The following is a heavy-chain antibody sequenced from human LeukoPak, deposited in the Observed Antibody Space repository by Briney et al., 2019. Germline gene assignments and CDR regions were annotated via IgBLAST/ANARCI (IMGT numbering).Heavy chain of an antibody. CDR1: GFTFSSYA. V-gene: IGHV3-23*01. J-gene: IGHJ4*02. CDR3: AKEKYSSGFFDY. CDR2: ISGSGGRT. Sequence: PGGSVTLSCAASGFTFSSYAMSWVRQAPGKGLEWVSDISGSGGRTYYADYVKGRFTISRDNSKNTLYLQMNSLRAEDTAVYYCAKEKYSSGFFDYWGQGTLVTVSS. D-gene: IGHD6-19*01.